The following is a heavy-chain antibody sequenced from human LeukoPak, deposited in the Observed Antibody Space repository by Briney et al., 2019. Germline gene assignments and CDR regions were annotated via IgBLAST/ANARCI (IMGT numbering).Heavy chain of an antibody. V-gene: IGHV3-23*01. CDR2: ISGSGGST. D-gene: IGHD4-23*01. CDR3: ARDVNYGGNSAEYFQH. Sequence: PGGSLRLSCAASGFTFSSYAMSWVRQAPGKGLEWVSAISGSGGSTYYADSVKGRFTISRDNSKNTLYLQMNSLRAEDTAVYYCARDVNYGGNSAEYFQHWGQGTLVTVSS. CDR1: GFTFSSYA. J-gene: IGHJ1*01.